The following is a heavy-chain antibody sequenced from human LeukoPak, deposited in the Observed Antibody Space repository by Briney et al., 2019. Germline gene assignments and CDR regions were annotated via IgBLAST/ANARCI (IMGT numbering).Heavy chain of an antibody. Sequence: GGSLRLSCAASGFTFSGYWMSWVRQAPGKGLEWVANIKQDGSEKYYVDSVKGRFTISRDNAKNSLYLQMNSLRAEDTAVYYCARGGPGLVRIAARGDYFDYWGQGTLVTVSS. CDR2: IKQDGSEK. V-gene: IGHV3-7*01. CDR3: ARGGPGLVRIAARGDYFDY. D-gene: IGHD6-6*01. CDR1: GFTFSGYW. J-gene: IGHJ4*02.